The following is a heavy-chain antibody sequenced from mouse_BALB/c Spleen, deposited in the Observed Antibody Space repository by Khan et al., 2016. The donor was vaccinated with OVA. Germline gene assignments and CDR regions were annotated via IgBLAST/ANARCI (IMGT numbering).Heavy chain of an antibody. D-gene: IGHD2-4*01. CDR1: GFSLTTYG. CDR3: ARNYDYDERLAY. CDR2: IWIGGST. J-gene: IGHJ3*01. Sequence: QVQLQQSGPGLVQPSQSLSITCTVSGFSLTTYGVHWVRQSPGKGLEWLGVIWIGGSTDYNEAFISRLNISKDNSKSKAFFKMNSQQANDTAIDYCARNYDYDERLAYWGQGTLVTVSA. V-gene: IGHV2-2*02.